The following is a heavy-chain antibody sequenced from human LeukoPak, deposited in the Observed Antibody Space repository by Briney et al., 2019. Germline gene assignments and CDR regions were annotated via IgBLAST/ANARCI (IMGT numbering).Heavy chain of an antibody. J-gene: IGHJ4*02. Sequence: SGGSLRLSCAASGFTFSSYGMHWVRQAPGKGLEWVAVISYDGSNKYYADSVKGRFTISRDNSKNTLYLQMNSLRVEDTAVYYCAKGSSSSRPYYFDFWGQGTLVTVSS. D-gene: IGHD6-6*01. V-gene: IGHV3-30*18. CDR2: ISYDGSNK. CDR3: AKGSSSSRPYYFDF. CDR1: GFTFSSYG.